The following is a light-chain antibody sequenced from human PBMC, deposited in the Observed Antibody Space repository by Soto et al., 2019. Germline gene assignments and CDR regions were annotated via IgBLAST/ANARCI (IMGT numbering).Light chain of an antibody. V-gene: IGLV7-46*01. CDR1: TGAVTNGHY. J-gene: IGLJ1*01. CDR3: LLSYNGPYV. CDR2: DTA. Sequence: VVTQEPSLTVSPGGTVTLTCGSSTGAVTNGHYPYWFQQKPGQAPRTLIYDTANRHSWTPARFSGSLLGGKAALTLSGAQPEGEAEYYCLLSYNGPYVFGTGTKVTVL.